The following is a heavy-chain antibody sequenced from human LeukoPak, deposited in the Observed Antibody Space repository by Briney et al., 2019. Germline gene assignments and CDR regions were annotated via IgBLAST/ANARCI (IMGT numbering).Heavy chain of an antibody. CDR1: GFTFSSYS. J-gene: IGHJ4*02. Sequence: GGSLRLSCAASGFTFSSYSMNWVGQAPGKGLEWVSSISTSSSYIYYADSVKGRFTISRDNARNSLYLQMNSLRAEDTALYYCARAASYDSSGYYYYWGQGTLVTVSS. V-gene: IGHV3-21*04. CDR2: ISTSSSYI. D-gene: IGHD3-22*01. CDR3: ARAASYDSSGYYYY.